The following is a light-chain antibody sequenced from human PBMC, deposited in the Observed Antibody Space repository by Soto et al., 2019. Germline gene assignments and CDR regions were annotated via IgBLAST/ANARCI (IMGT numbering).Light chain of an antibody. J-gene: IGKJ4*01. V-gene: IGKV1-39*01. Sequence: DIQMTQSPPSLSASVGDRVTITCRASQVISRYLNWYQQKPGKAPKLLIYSTSLLQRGVPSRFSGSGSGTDFTLTISSLQPDDFATYYCQESYTTPLTFGGGTQVQIK. CDR1: QVISRY. CDR3: QESYTTPLT. CDR2: STS.